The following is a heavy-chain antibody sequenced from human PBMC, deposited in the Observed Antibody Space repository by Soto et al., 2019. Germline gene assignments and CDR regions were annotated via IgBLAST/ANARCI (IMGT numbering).Heavy chain of an antibody. CDR1: GFTLSAYW. J-gene: IGHJ3*02. D-gene: IGHD6-13*01. CDR2: INRDGSKK. CDR3: ARDVSPGSSSLYLDAFDI. Sequence: EVQLEESGGDLVQPGGSLRLSCAASGFTLSAYWMTWVRQAPGKGLEWVANINRDGSKKSYLDSVRGRFTISRDNVGNSLYLQMYSLRADETALYYCARDVSPGSSSLYLDAFDIWGQGTMVTVSS. V-gene: IGHV3-7*05.